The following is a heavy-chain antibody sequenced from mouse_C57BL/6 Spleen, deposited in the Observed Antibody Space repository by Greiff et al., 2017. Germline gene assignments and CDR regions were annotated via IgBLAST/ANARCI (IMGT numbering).Heavy chain of an antibody. CDR1: GYTFTDYN. V-gene: IGHV1-18*01. Sequence: EVQLQQSGPELVKPGASVKIPCKASGYTFTDYNMDWVKQSHGQSLEWIGDINPNNGGTIYNQKFKGKATLTVDKSSSTAYMELRSLTSEDTAVYYGARSEYDYDPSYYYAMDYWGQGTSVTVSS. J-gene: IGHJ4*01. D-gene: IGHD2-4*01. CDR2: INPNNGGT. CDR3: ARSEYDYDPSYYYAMDY.